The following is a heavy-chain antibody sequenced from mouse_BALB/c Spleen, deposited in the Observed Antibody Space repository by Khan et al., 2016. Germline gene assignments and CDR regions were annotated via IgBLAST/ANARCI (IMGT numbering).Heavy chain of an antibody. J-gene: IGHJ4*01. CDR2: ISYDGST. D-gene: IGHD1-1*01. Sequence: EVQLQESGPGLVKPSQSLSLTCSVTGYSITSGYYWNWIRQFPGNKLEWMGYISYDGSTNYNPSLKNRISITRDTSKNQFFLKLNSVTSEDTSTXYCVILRRVYAMDYWGQGTSVTVSS. CDR1: GYSITSGYY. CDR3: VILRRVYAMDY. V-gene: IGHV3-6*02.